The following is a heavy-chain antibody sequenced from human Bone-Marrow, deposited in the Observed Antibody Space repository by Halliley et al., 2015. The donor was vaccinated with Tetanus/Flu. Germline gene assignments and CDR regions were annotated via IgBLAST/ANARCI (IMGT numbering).Heavy chain of an antibody. J-gene: IGHJ6*02. CDR3: ARRRYFYYGLDV. D-gene: IGHD2-21*01. CDR2: ISYSGSP. V-gene: IGHV4-30-4*01. Sequence: PGWFGFISYSGSPYPTPSLKGRVTISVDTSNTQFSLKMSSVTAADTAVYYCARRRYFYYGLDVWGQGTTVTVSS.